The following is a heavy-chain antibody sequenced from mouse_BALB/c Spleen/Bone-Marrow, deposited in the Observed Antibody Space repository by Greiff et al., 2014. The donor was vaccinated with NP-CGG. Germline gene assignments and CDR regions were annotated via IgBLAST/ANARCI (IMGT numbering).Heavy chain of an antibody. J-gene: IGHJ2*01. D-gene: IGHD1-2*01. CDR3: ARRGYYGYHDN. CDR1: GFDFGRYW. CDR2: INPGSSTI. V-gene: IGHV4-2*02. Sequence: EVQLQESGGGLVQPGGSLNLACVASGFDFGRYWMSWARQAPGKGLEWIGEINPGSSTINYSPSLKDKFIMSRDNAKNTLYLQMRKVRSEYTALYYCARRGYYGYHDNWGQGTTLTVSS.